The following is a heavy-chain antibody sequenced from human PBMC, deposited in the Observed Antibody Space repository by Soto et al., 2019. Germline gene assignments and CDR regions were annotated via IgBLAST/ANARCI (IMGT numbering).Heavy chain of an antibody. Sequence: SVKVSCKASGGTFSSYAISWVRQAPGQGLEWMGGIIPIFGTANYAQKFQGRVTITADESTSTAYMELSSLRSEDTAVYYCASSMDYGDYYFDYWGQGTRVTVSS. D-gene: IGHD4-17*01. CDR1: GGTFSSYA. V-gene: IGHV1-69*13. CDR2: IIPIFGTA. J-gene: IGHJ4*02. CDR3: ASSMDYGDYYFDY.